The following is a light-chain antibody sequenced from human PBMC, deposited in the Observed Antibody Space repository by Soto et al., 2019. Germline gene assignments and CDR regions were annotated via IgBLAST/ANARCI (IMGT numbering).Light chain of an antibody. J-gene: IGKJ3*01. CDR1: QSIGSL. CDR3: HQYNILFS. Sequence: DIQMTQSPSTLSASVGDRVTITCRASQSIGSLLSWYQQKPGKTPNVLIYKASSLERVVPLRFSGSGDGTEFTLTISSLQPDDFATYYCHQYNILFSCGPGTKVDIK. V-gene: IGKV1-5*03. CDR2: KAS.